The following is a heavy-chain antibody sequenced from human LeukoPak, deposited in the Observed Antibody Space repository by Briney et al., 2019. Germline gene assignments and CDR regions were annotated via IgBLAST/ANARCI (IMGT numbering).Heavy chain of an antibody. CDR2: INPSGGST. Sequence: GSVKVSCKASGYTFTSYYMHWVRQAPGQGLEWMGIINPSGGSTSYAQKFQGRVTMTRDTSTSTVCMELSGLRSEDTAVYYCARDQTIPHIVVVTGAPHAFDIWGQGTMVTVSS. CDR1: GYTFTSYY. J-gene: IGHJ3*02. CDR3: ARDQTIPHIVVVTGAPHAFDI. V-gene: IGHV1-46*01. D-gene: IGHD2-21*02.